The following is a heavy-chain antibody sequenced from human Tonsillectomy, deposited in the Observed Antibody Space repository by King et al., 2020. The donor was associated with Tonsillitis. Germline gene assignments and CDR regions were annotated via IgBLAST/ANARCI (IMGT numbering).Heavy chain of an antibody. V-gene: IGHV3-21*01. D-gene: IGHD3-22*01. Sequence: DVQLVESGGGLVKPGGSLRLSCATSGFRFNNYDMNWVRQAPGKGLEWVSSIRSSSKYIYYADSVKGRFTVSRDNAKNSLLLQMNSLRAEDTAVYYCAKEKGADYHDSGRGAFDIWGQGTMVTVSS. CDR3: AKEKGADYHDSGRGAFDI. CDR1: GFRFNNYD. CDR2: IRSSSKYI. J-gene: IGHJ3*02.